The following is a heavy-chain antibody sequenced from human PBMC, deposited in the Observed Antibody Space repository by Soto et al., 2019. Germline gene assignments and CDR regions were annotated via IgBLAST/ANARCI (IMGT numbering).Heavy chain of an antibody. CDR1: GVPFSGYY. D-gene: IGHD2-8*02. V-gene: IGHV4-34*01. CDR3: ARDRHRGYCTGGDCYSYFDY. CDR2: INHGGST. Sequence: QVQLQQWGAGLLKPSETLSLTCAIYGVPFSGYYWNWIRQPPGKGLEWIGEINHGGSTNYNPSLKSRVTMSVDTSRNQVSLRLSSVTAADTAVYYCARDRHRGYCTGGDCYSYFDYWGQGTQVIVSS. J-gene: IGHJ4*02.